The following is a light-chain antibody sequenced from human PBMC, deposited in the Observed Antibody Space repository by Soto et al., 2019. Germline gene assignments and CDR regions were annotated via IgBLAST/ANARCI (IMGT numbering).Light chain of an antibody. Sequence: QSVLIQPPSVSGSPGQSVTISCTGTSSDVGSYDYVSWYQQHPGTVPKPMIYNVNTQPSGVPDRFPGSKSGNTASMTISGLQAEDEADYYCFSFTSTNTHVFGSGTKVTVL. CDR2: NVN. J-gene: IGLJ1*01. CDR3: FSFTSTNTHV. V-gene: IGLV2-18*02. CDR1: SSDVGSYDY.